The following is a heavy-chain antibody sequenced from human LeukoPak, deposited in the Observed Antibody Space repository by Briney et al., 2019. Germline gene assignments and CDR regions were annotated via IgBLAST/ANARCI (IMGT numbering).Heavy chain of an antibody. CDR1: GGSIRSSSYY. Sequence: PSETLSLTCTVSGGSIRSSSYYWAWIRQPPGKGLEWIATGHYSGSTFYNPSLKSRLTLSIDTTKNLFSLQVTSVTAADTAMYYCVRGQGAFGGYEWANWLDPWGQGTLVTVSS. V-gene: IGHV4-39*02. CDR2: GHYSGST. D-gene: IGHD5-12*01. J-gene: IGHJ5*02. CDR3: VRGQGAFGGYEWANWLDP.